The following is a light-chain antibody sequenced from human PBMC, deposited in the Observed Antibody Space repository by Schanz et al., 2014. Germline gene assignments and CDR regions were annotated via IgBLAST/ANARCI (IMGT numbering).Light chain of an antibody. CDR3: QSYDFSLTAWV. J-gene: IGLJ3*02. CDR2: EVN. V-gene: IGLV2-8*01. Sequence: QSALTQPPSASGSPGQSVTISCTGTSSDVGAYNFVSWYEQHPGKAPKLMINEVNKRPSGVPDRFSGSKSGNTAFLTVSGLQAEDEGDYCCQSYDFSLTAWVFGGGTKLTVL. CDR1: SSDVGAYNF.